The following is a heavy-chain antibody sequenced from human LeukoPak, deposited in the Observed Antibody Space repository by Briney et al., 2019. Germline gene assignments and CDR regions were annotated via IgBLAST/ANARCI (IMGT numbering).Heavy chain of an antibody. J-gene: IGHJ4*02. Sequence: GGSLRLSCAASGFTVSSNYMSWVRQAPGKGLEWVSVIYSGGSTYYEDSLKARFTISRDNSKNTLYLQMNSLRAEDTAVYYCARDPDTEFDYWGQGTLVTVSS. CDR3: ARDPDTEFDY. V-gene: IGHV3-53*01. D-gene: IGHD5-18*01. CDR2: IYSGGST. CDR1: GFTVSSNY.